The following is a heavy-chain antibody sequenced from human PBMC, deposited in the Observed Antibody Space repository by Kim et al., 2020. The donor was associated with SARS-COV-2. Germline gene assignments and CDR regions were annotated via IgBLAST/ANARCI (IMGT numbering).Heavy chain of an antibody. V-gene: IGHV3-33*01. Sequence: GGSLRLSCAASGFTFSSYGMHWVRQAPGKGLEWVAVICYDGSNKDYADSVKGRFTISRDNSKNTLFLQMNSLRAEDTAVYYCAGADCSSSANWFDPWGQG. CDR3: AGADCSSSANWFDP. D-gene: IGHD6-6*01. CDR2: ICYDGSNK. J-gene: IGHJ5*02. CDR1: GFTFSSYG.